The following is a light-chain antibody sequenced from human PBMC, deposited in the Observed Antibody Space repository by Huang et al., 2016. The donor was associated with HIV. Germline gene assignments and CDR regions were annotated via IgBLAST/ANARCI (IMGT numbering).Light chain of an antibody. J-gene: IGKJ1*01. CDR3: LQDYNYPRT. Sequence: AIQMTQSPSSLSASVGDRVTVTCRASQGIGNYLGWYQQKPEKAPKLLIYAAYSLQSGVPSRFSGSGSGTDFTLTISSLQPEDFATYYCLQDYNYPRTFGQGTKVEIK. CDR1: QGIGNY. CDR2: AAY. V-gene: IGKV1-6*01.